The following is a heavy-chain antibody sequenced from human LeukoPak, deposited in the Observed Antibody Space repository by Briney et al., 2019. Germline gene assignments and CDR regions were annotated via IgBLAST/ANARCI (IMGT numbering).Heavy chain of an antibody. D-gene: IGHD6-19*01. J-gene: IGHJ4*02. CDR2: ISGPGTTT. V-gene: IGHV3-23*01. Sequence: GGSLRLSCGSSVLPYSKYGMIGVRQAPGKGLEWVSTISGPGTTTYYADSVKGRFTISRDNSKNTLYLQMNSLRAELTALYCCAKDRLPVAATLDYWGQGTLVTVSS. CDR3: AKDRLPVAATLDY. CDR1: VLPYSKYG.